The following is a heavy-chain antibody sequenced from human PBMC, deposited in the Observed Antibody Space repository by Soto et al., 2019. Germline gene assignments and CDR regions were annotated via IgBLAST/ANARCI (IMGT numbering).Heavy chain of an antibody. CDR3: TTVAAVAGHYFDY. J-gene: IGHJ4*02. CDR1: GFTFSNAC. CDR2: IKSKTDGGTT. V-gene: IGHV3-15*07. D-gene: IGHD6-19*01. Sequence: GGSLRLSCAASGFTFSNACMNWVRQAPGKGLEWVGRIKSKTDGGTTDYAAPVKGRFTISRDDSKNTLYLQMNSLKTEDAAVYYCTTVAAVAGHYFDYWGQGTLVTVSS.